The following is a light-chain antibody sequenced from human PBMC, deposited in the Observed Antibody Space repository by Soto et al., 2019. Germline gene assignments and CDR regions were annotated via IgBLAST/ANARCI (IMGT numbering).Light chain of an antibody. CDR3: QSYGSSRT. J-gene: IGKJ1*01. CDR1: QSVSSY. CDR2: GAS. Sequence: EIVLSQSPGTLSLSPGERATLSCRASQSVSSYLAWYQQKPGQAPRLLIYGASSRATGIPDRFSGSGSGTDFTLSISRLEPEDFAVYYCQSYGSSRTFGHGTKVDIK. V-gene: IGKV3-20*01.